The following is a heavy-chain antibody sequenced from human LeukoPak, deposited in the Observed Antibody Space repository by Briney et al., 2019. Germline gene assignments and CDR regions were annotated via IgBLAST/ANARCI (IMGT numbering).Heavy chain of an antibody. CDR2: ICGREGST. V-gene: IGHV3-23*01. CDR3: ARDRMVVAAAGTILGNMDV. D-gene: IGHD6-13*01. CDR1: RFPFRSYA. J-gene: IGHJ6*03. Sequence: GGSLTLSCAPSRFPFRSYAMRWARHPPGKGVECVSSICGREGSTYYADSVKGRFTISRDNSKNTLYLQMNSLRAEDTAVYYCARDRMVVAAAGTILGNMDVWGKGTTVTVSS.